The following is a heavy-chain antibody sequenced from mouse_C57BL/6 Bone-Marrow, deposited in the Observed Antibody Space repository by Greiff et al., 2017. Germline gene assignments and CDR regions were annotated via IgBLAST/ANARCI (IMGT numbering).Heavy chain of an antibody. Sequence: VQLQQSGAELVRPGASVTLSCKASGYTFTDYEMHWVKQTPVHGLEWIGAIDPETGGTAYNQKFKGKAILTADKSSSTAYMEHRSLTSEDSAVYYCTPSTAMDYWGQGTSVTVSS. D-gene: IGHD1-1*01. CDR3: TPSTAMDY. CDR1: GYTFTDYE. V-gene: IGHV1-15*01. J-gene: IGHJ4*01. CDR2: IDPETGGT.